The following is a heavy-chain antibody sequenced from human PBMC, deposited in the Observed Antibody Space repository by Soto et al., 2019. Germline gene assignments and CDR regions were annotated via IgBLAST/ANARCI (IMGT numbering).Heavy chain of an antibody. J-gene: IGHJ6*02. CDR1: VFTFDDYT. CDR3: AKDISSSWYYYYGMDV. CDR2: ISWDGGST. D-gene: IGHD6-13*01. Sequence: PVGSLRLSCAASVFTFDDYTMHCVRQAPGKCLEWVSLISWDGGSTYYADSVKGRFTISRDNSKNSLYLQMNSLRTEDTALYYCAKDISSSWYYYYGMDVWGQETTVTLSS. V-gene: IGHV3-43*01.